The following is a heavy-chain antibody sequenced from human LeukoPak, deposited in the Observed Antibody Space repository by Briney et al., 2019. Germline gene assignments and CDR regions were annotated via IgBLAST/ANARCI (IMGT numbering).Heavy chain of an antibody. CDR1: GFTFSSYS. D-gene: IGHD6-19*01. CDR3: AKDASSGWYRRTFDY. J-gene: IGHJ4*02. V-gene: IGHV3-21*04. Sequence: GGSLRLSCAASGFTFSSYSMNWVRQAPGKGLEWVSSISSSSSYIYYADSVKGRFTISRDNAKNSLYLQMNSLRAEDTALYYCAKDASSGWYRRTFDYWGQGTLVTVSS. CDR2: ISSSSSYI.